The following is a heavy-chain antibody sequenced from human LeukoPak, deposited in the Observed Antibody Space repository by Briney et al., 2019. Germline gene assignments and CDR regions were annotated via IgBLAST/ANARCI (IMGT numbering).Heavy chain of an antibody. V-gene: IGHV3-23*01. D-gene: IGHD4-11*01. J-gene: IGHJ4*02. CDR3: AKDWPVSGDHYSPFDY. Sequence: PGGSLRLSCAASGFTFSSHAMSWVRPAPGMGLEWVAAISRSGTNTYYVDSVKDRFTISRDSSKNTLHLQMDSLRAEDTAVYYCAKDWPVSGDHYSPFDYWGQGTLVTVSS. CDR2: ISRSGTNT. CDR1: GFTFSSHA.